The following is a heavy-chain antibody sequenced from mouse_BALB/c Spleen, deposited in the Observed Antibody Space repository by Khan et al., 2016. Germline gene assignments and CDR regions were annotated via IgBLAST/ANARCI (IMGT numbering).Heavy chain of an antibody. V-gene: IGHV5-17*02. Sequence: EVELVESGGGLVQPGGSRKLSCAASGFTFSSFGMHWVRQAPEKGLEWVAYISSGSSSIYYADTVKGRFTISRDNHKNTLFLKMHSLRTEDKAMYYCVKNDYDHTSWFPYWGQGTLVTVSA. CDR1: GFTFSSFG. CDR2: ISSGSSSI. CDR3: VKNDYDHTSWFPY. J-gene: IGHJ3*01. D-gene: IGHD2-4*01.